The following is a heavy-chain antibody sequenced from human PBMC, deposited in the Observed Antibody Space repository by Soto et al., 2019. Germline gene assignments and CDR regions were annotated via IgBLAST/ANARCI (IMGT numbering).Heavy chain of an antibody. Sequence: SETLSLTCTVSGGSISSGGYYWSWIRQHPGKGLEWIGYIYYSGSTYYNPSLKSRVTISVETSKNQFSLKLSSVTAADTAVYYCASIPYRVFGVVQPRGAFDIWGQGTMVTVSS. V-gene: IGHV4-31*03. CDR2: IYYSGST. D-gene: IGHD3-3*01. CDR3: ASIPYRVFGVVQPRGAFDI. J-gene: IGHJ3*02. CDR1: GGSISSGGYY.